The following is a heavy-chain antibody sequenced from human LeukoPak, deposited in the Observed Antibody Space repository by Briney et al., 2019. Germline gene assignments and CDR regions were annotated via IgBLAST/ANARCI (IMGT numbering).Heavy chain of an antibody. CDR2: INSGGSST. CDR1: GFTFSTYW. Sequence: GGSLRLSCAASGFTFSTYWMHWVRQAPGKGLVWVSRINSGGSSTSYADSVRGRFTISRDNAKNTLYLQMNRLRAEDTAVYYCARDVGDHYYDSSGYHPGWGGGPTVDIWGQGTLVTVSS. D-gene: IGHD3-22*01. CDR3: ARDVGDHYYDSSGYHPGWGGGPTVDI. V-gene: IGHV3-74*01. J-gene: IGHJ3*02.